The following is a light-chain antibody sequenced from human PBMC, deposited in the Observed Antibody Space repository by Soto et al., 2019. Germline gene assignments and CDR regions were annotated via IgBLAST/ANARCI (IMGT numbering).Light chain of an antibody. Sequence: EIVMTQSPATLSVSPGERATLSCRASQSVGSNLAWYQQKPGQAPRLLIYGASTRATGIPARFSGSGSGTECTLTISSLQSEDFAGYYCQKYHNWPPLTFGQGKRREIK. V-gene: IGKV3-15*01. CDR1: QSVGSN. J-gene: IGKJ5*01. CDR2: GAS. CDR3: QKYHNWPPLT.